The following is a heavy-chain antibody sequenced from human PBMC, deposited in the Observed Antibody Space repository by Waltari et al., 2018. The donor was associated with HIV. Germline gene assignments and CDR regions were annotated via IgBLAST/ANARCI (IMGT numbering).Heavy chain of an antibody. D-gene: IGHD3-10*01. CDR1: GFTFSSFA. CDR2: IAYDGSEK. J-gene: IGHJ4*02. Sequence: QVQLVESGGGVVQPGRSLRLPCAASGFTFSSFAMHWVRQAPGKGLEWVAVIAYDGSEKYYGDSVKGRFTISRDNSKNTLYLQMNSLRVEDTAVYYCARGRGGPDYWGQGTLVTVSS. V-gene: IGHV3-30*01. CDR3: ARGRGGPDY.